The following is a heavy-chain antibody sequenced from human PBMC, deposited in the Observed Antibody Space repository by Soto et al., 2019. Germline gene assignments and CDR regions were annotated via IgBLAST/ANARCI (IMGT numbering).Heavy chain of an antibody. Sequence: QVQLVQSGAEVKKPGASVKVSCKASGYSFTTYYIQWVRHAPGHGPEWLGIMNPSSGTTRYAQYFQRRATPTRETCTKTVYTDLTCLRSDDSAVYYCAGAWANKPVIVGVTSRYYPGMAVWGQGTKVTVSS. V-gene: IGHV1-46*01. CDR2: MNPSSGTT. CDR3: AGAWANKPVIVGVTSRYYPGMAV. D-gene: IGHD3-16*01. J-gene: IGHJ6*02. CDR1: GYSFTTYY.